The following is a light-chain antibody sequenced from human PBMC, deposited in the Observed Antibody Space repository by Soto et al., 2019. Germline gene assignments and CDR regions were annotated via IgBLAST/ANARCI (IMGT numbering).Light chain of an antibody. CDR2: DVS. Sequence: QSALTQPASVSGSPGQSITISCTGTSSDVGGYNFVAWYQQHPGRAPKFLIYDVSNRPSGVSNRFSGSKSGNTASLTISGLQAEDDAYYYCTSYTSSSSYVFGSGTKLTVL. CDR1: SSDVGGYNF. J-gene: IGLJ1*01. V-gene: IGLV2-14*03. CDR3: TSYTSSSSYV.